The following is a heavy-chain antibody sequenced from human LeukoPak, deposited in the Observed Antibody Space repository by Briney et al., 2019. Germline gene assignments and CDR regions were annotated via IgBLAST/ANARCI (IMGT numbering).Heavy chain of an antibody. CDR1: GYTFTSYD. CDR2: MNPNSGNT. V-gene: IGHV1-8*01. D-gene: IGHD7-27*01. Sequence: ASVKVSCKASGYTFTSYDINWVRQATGQGREWMGWMNPNSGNTGYAQKFQGRVTMTTDTSTSTAYMELRSLRSDDTAVYYCAREEGNWGDAFDIWGQGTTVTVSS. CDR3: AREEGNWGDAFDI. J-gene: IGHJ3*02.